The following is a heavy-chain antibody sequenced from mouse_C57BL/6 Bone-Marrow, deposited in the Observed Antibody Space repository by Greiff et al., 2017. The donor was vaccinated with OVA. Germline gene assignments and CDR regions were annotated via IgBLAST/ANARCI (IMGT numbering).Heavy chain of an antibody. Sequence: VQLQQSGAELVRPGASVKLSCTASGFNIKDDYMHWVKQRPEQGLEWIGWIDPENGDTEYASKFQGKATITADTSSNTAYLQLSSLTSEDTAVYYCNYYGNYFDYWGQGTTLTVSS. V-gene: IGHV14-4*01. D-gene: IGHD2-1*01. CDR1: GFNIKDDY. CDR3: NYYGNYFDY. CDR2: IDPENGDT. J-gene: IGHJ2*01.